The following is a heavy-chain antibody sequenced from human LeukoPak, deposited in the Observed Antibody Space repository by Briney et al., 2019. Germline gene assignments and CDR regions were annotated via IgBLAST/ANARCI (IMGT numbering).Heavy chain of an antibody. CDR2: IYYSGST. D-gene: IGHD1-7*01. J-gene: IGHJ3*02. Sequence: PSETLSLTCTVSGGSISSSSYYWGWIRQPPGKGLEWIGSIYYSGSTYYNPSLKSRVTISVDTSKNQFSLKLSSVTAADTAVYYCARPQTTPDSTPFAFDIWGQGTMVTVSS. CDR3: ARPQTTPDSTPFAFDI. V-gene: IGHV4-39*01. CDR1: GGSISSSSYY.